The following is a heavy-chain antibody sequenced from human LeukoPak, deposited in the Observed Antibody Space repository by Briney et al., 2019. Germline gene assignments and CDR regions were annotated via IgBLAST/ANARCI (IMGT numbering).Heavy chain of an antibody. CDR2: IYPGDSDT. CDR1: GYTFTSYD. J-gene: IGHJ3*02. CDR3: ARRSAMASHDAFDI. Sequence: ASVRVSCKASGYTFTSYDINWVRQMPGKGLEWMGIIYPGDSDTRYSPSFQGQVTISADKSISTAYLQWSSLKASDTAMYYCARRSAMASHDAFDIWGQGTMVTVSS. D-gene: IGHD5-18*01. V-gene: IGHV5-51*01.